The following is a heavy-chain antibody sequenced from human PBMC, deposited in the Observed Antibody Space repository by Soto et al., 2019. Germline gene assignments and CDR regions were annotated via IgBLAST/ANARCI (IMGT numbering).Heavy chain of an antibody. Sequence: EVQLLESGGGLVQPGGSLRLSCEASGFTFSSYAMSWVRQAPGKGLEWVSAISGSGGSTYYADSVKGRFTISRDNSKNTLYLQMNSLRAEDTAVYYCAKVSGEDSYGCNDYWGQGTLVTVSS. V-gene: IGHV3-23*01. CDR1: GFTFSSYA. CDR2: ISGSGGST. J-gene: IGHJ4*02. CDR3: AKVSGEDSYGCNDY. D-gene: IGHD5-18*01.